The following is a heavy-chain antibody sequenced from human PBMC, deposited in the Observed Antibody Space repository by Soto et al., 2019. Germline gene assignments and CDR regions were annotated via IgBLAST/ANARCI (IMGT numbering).Heavy chain of an antibody. J-gene: IGHJ4*02. CDR2: INAGNGNT. D-gene: IGHD2-2*02. Sequence: QVQLVQSGAEVKKPGASVKVSCKASGYTFTSYAMHWVRQAPGQRLEWMGWINAGNGNTKYSQKFQGRVTITRDTSASAAYMELSSLRSEDTAVYYCAKSATVPAAIAYWGQGTLVTVSS. V-gene: IGHV1-3*01. CDR1: GYTFTSYA. CDR3: AKSATVPAAIAY.